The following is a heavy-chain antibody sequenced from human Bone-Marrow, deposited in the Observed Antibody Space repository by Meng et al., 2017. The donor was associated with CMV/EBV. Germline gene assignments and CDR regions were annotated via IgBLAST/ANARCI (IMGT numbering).Heavy chain of an antibody. Sequence: SCTVSGGSISSSSYYWGWIRQPPGKGLEWIGSIYYSGSTYYNPSLKSRVTISVDTSKNQFSLKLSSVTAADTAVYYCARGRYCGGDCLDYWGQGTLVTVSS. CDR2: IYYSGST. V-gene: IGHV4-39*01. J-gene: IGHJ4*02. CDR1: GGSISSSSYY. CDR3: ARGRYCGGDCLDY. D-gene: IGHD2-21*01.